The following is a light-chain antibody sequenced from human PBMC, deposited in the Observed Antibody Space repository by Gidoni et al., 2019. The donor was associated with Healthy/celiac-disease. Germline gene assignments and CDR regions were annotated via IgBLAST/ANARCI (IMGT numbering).Light chain of an antibody. J-gene: IGKJ4*01. V-gene: IGKV4-1*01. CDR3: QKYYSTLT. CDR2: WAS. CDR1: QSVLYSSNNKNY. Sequence: TVSTQSPDSLAVSLGEIVTINCKSRQSVLYSSNNKNYLAWYQHKPGQPPKLLIYWASTRESGVTDRFSGSGSGTDFTLTISSLEAEDVEVYYCQKYYSTLTFGGXTKVEIK.